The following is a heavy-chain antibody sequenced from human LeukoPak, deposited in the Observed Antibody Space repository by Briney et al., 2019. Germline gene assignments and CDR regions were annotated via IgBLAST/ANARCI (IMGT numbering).Heavy chain of an antibody. Sequence: GGSLRLSCAASGFTFSDYYMSWIRQAPGKGLEWVSFISSGSSYTNYADSVKGRFTISRDNAKNSLYLQMNNLRAEDTAVYYCARESRGDSGVSNWGQGTLVTVSS. D-gene: IGHD2-21*02. CDR2: ISSGSSYT. J-gene: IGHJ4*02. CDR3: ARESRGDSGVSN. V-gene: IGHV3-11*05. CDR1: GFTFSDYY.